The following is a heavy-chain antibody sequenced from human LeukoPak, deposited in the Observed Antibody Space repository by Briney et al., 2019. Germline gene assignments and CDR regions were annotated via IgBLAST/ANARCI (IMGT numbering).Heavy chain of an antibody. V-gene: IGHV4-39*01. D-gene: IGHD3-10*01. CDR1: GGSISSISYY. CDR3: ARQSPMVRGVIIYPVLYFQH. J-gene: IGHJ1*01. Sequence: SETLSLTCTVSGGSISSISYYWGWIRQPPGQGLEWIGSIYYSGSTYYNPSLKSRVTISVDTSKNQFSLKLSSVTAADTAVYYCARQSPMVRGVIIYPVLYFQHWGQGTLVTVSS. CDR2: IYYSGST.